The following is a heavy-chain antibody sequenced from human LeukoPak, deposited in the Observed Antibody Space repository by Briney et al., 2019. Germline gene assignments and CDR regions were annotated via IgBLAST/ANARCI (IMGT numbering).Heavy chain of an antibody. V-gene: IGHV4-34*01. D-gene: IGHD3-3*01. CDR3: AITISRTQDY. CDR2: INHSGST. CDR1: GGSFSGYY. Sequence: SETLSLTCAVYGGSFSGYYWSWIRQPPGKGLEWIGEINHSGSTNYNPSLKSRVTISVDTSKNQFSLKLTSVTAADTAVYYCAITISRTQDYWGQGTLVTVSS. J-gene: IGHJ4*02.